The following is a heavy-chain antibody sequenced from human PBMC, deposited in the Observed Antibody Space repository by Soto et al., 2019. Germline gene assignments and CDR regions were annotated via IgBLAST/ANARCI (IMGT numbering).Heavy chain of an antibody. J-gene: IGHJ4*02. Sequence: EVQLVESGGGLVQPGGSLRLSCAASDFTFSNFWMSWVRQAPGKGLEWVANIKEDGSEKNYVDSVKGRFTISRDNAKNSLYLQMNSLRVEDTAVYFCGRARDWSSLWCQGTLVTVSS. CDR3: GRARDWSSL. CDR1: DFTFSNFW. V-gene: IGHV3-7*05. D-gene: IGHD3-9*01. CDR2: IKEDGSEK.